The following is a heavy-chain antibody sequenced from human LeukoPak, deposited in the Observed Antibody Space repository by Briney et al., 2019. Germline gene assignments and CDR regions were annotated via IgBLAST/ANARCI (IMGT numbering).Heavy chain of an antibody. CDR3: ARGSYSHYYYGMDV. CDR2: IYSGGST. J-gene: IGHJ6*02. D-gene: IGHD1-26*01. Sequence: GGSLRLSCAASGFTVSSNYMSWVRQAPGKGLEWVSVIYSGGSTYYADSVKGRFTISRDNSKSTLYLQMNSLRAEDTAVHYCARGSYSHYYYGMDVWGQGTTVTVSS. V-gene: IGHV3-53*01. CDR1: GFTVSSNY.